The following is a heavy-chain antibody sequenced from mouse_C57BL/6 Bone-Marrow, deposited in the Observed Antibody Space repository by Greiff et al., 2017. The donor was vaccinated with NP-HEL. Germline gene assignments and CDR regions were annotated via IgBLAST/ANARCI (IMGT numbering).Heavy chain of an antibody. D-gene: IGHD3-2*02. Sequence: VQLQQPGAELVRPGSSVKLSCKASGYTFTSYWMHWVKQRPIQGLEWIGNIDPSDSETHYNQKFKDKATLTVDKSSSTAYMQLSSLTSEDSAVYYCAAGLTAQAKIAYWGQGTLVTVSA. CDR1: GYTFTSYW. CDR3: AAGLTAQAKIAY. CDR2: IDPSDSET. V-gene: IGHV1-52*01. J-gene: IGHJ3*01.